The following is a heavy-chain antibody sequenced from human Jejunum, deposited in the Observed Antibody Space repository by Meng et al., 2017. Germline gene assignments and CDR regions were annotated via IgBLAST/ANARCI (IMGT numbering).Heavy chain of an antibody. V-gene: IGHV3-66*02. J-gene: IGHJ4*02. Sequence: GESLKISCAASGFSISSNYMMWVRQAPGKGLEWVSLIYRGGSTYYADFVKGRFTISRDNSKNTRSLQMNSLRSEDTAVYYCASGVGDWLSDIYYIEYWGQGTQVTVSS. CDR2: IYRGGST. CDR3: ASGVGDWLSDIYYIEY. D-gene: IGHD3-9*01. CDR1: GFSISSNY.